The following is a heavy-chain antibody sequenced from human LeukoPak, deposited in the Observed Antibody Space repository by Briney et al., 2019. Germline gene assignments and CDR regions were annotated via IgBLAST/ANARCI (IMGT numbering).Heavy chain of an antibody. CDR2: ISGSGGNT. D-gene: IGHD6-19*01. CDR3: AKDHVSGWTQYSDY. V-gene: IGHV3-23*01. CDR1: GFTFRNYG. J-gene: IGHJ4*02. Sequence: GGSLRLSCAASGFTFRNYGMSWVRQAPGKGREWVSGISGSGGNTYYADSVKGRFTISRDNSENTLYVHMNSLRAEDTAVYYCAKDHVSGWTQYSDYWGQGTLVTVSS.